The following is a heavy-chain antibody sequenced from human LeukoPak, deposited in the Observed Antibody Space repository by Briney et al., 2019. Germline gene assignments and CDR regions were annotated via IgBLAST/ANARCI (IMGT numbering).Heavy chain of an antibody. V-gene: IGHV3-66*01. D-gene: IGHD4-23*01. Sequence: GRFLSRSWVAAGFTGGNNCMSWVRQATGKGLEWISVIYSGGSTYYADSVKGRFTISRDNSKNTLYLQMNSLRAEDTAVYYCACTYGGLNYFEFWGQGTLVTVSS. J-gene: IGHJ4*02. CDR1: GFTGGNNC. CDR2: IYSGGST. CDR3: ACTYGGLNYFEF.